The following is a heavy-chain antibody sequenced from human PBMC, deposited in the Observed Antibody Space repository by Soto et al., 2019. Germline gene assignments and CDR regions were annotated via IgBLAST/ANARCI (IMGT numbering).Heavy chain of an antibody. CDR1: GYTFTNYV. CDR2: INSGNGNT. CDR3: ARGLTIFGVVIGY. J-gene: IGHJ4*02. V-gene: IGHV1-3*01. Sequence: GASVKVSCKTSGYTFTNYVVDWVRQAPGQGLEWTGWINSGNGNTKYSEKFQGRVTITRDTSASTAYMELNSLTSEDTAVYYCARGLTIFGVVIGYWGQGTLVTVSS. D-gene: IGHD3-3*01.